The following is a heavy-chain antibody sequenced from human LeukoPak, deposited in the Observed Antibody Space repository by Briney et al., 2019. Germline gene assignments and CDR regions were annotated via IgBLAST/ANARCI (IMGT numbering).Heavy chain of an antibody. CDR1: GFTFSSYA. CDR3: ARDGEKRSARGYYYYMDV. CDR2: ISGSGGST. J-gene: IGHJ6*03. V-gene: IGHV3-23*01. Sequence: SGGSLRLSCAASGFTFSSYAMSWVRQAPGKGLEWVSAISGSGGSTYYADSVKGRFTISRDNSKNTLYLQMNSLRAEDTAVYYCARDGEKRSARGYYYYMDVWGKGTTVTVSS. D-gene: IGHD3-10*01.